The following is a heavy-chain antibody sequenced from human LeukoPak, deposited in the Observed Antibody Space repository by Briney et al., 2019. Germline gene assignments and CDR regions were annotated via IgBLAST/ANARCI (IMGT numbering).Heavy chain of an antibody. J-gene: IGHJ6*03. CDR3: AKGPLGFNMDV. CDR1: GFTFSSYG. D-gene: IGHD3-16*01. V-gene: IGHV3-33*06. Sequence: PGGSLRLSCAASGFTFSSYGMHWVRQAPGKGLEWVAVIWYDGSNKYYADSVKGRFTISRDNSKNTLYLQMNSLRAEDTAVYYCAKGPLGFNMDVWGKGTTVTVSS. CDR2: IWYDGSNK.